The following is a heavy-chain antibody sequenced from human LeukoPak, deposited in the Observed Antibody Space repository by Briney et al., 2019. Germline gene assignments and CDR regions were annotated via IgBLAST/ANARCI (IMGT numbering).Heavy chain of an antibody. J-gene: IGHJ1*01. V-gene: IGHV3-53*01. CDR1: GFTVSSNY. D-gene: IGHD3-16*01. CDR2: IYSGGST. CDR3: AKDDDWGRYKH. Sequence: PGGSLRLSCAASGFTVSSNYMSWVRQAPGKGLEWVSVIYSGGSTYYTDSVKGRFTISRDNSKNTQSLQMNSLRAEDTAVYYCAKDDDWGRYKHWGQGTLVTVSS.